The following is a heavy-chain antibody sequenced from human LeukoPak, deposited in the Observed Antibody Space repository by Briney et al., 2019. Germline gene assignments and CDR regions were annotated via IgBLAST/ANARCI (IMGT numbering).Heavy chain of an antibody. V-gene: IGHV5-51*01. CDR2: IYPGYSDT. J-gene: IGHJ4*02. Sequence: PGESLQISCQGSGYRFTGYWIGWVRQVPGKGMEWMGIIYPGYSDTRYSPSFQGQVTISADKSISTAYLQWSSLKASDTAMYYCASRSNSGYEFFDYWGQGTLVTVSS. D-gene: IGHD5-12*01. CDR1: GYRFTGYW. CDR3: ASRSNSGYEFFDY.